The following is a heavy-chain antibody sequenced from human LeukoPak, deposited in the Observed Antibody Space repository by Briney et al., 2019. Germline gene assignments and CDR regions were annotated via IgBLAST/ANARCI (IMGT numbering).Heavy chain of an antibody. J-gene: IGHJ6*03. Sequence: ASVKVSCKASGYTFTSYDINWVRQATGQGLEWMGWMNPNSGNTGYAQKFQGRVTITRNTSISTAYMELSSLRSEDTAVYYCARVYYDSSGYYYYMDVWGKGTTVTVSS. D-gene: IGHD3-22*01. CDR2: MNPNSGNT. CDR1: GYTFTSYD. CDR3: ARVYYDSSGYYYYMDV. V-gene: IGHV1-8*01.